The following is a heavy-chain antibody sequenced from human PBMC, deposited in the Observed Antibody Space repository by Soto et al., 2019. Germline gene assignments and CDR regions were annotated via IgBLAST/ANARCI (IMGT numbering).Heavy chain of an antibody. CDR3: ARDEAGANEFDY. D-gene: IGHD1-26*01. CDR2: ISAYNGNT. CDR1: GYTFTSYG. J-gene: IGHJ4*02. Sequence: QVQLVQSGAEVKKPGASVKVSCKASGYTFTSYGSSWVRQAPGHGLKRMGWISAYNGNTNYAQKLQARVTMFTDTATSTAYMELSSLRSDDTAVYFCARDEAGANEFDYWGQGTLVTVSS. V-gene: IGHV1-18*01.